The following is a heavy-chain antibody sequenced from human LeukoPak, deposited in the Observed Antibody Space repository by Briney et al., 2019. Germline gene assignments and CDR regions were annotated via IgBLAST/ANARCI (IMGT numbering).Heavy chain of an antibody. V-gene: IGHV3-23*01. CDR1: GFTFSSYA. D-gene: IGHD4-17*01. J-gene: IGHJ4*02. Sequence: GGSLRLSCAASGFTFSSYAMSWVRQAPGKGLEWVSVISGSGISTYYADSVKGRFTISRDNSKNTLYLQMSSLGAEDTAVYYCAKVYYGDYPLYFDYWGQGTLVTVSS. CDR2: ISGSGIST. CDR3: AKVYYGDYPLYFDY.